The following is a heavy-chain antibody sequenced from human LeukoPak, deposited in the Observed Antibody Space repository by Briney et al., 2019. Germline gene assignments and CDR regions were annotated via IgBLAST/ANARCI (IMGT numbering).Heavy chain of an antibody. Sequence: PGGSLRLSCAASGFTFSDNYMSWIRQAPGKGLEWVSYISSSGSTIYYADSVKGRFTISRDNAKNSLYLQMNSLRAEDTAVYYCARDEGADFWSGYSYYYYGMDVWGQGTTVTVSS. CDR2: ISSSGSTI. CDR1: GFTFSDNY. CDR3: ARDEGADFWSGYSYYYYGMDV. J-gene: IGHJ6*02. V-gene: IGHV3-11*01. D-gene: IGHD3-3*01.